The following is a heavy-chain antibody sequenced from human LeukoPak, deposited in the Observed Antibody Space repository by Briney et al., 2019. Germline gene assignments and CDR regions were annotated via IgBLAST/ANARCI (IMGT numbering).Heavy chain of an antibody. V-gene: IGHV3-9*03. D-gene: IGHD3-22*01. CDR1: GFTFDDYA. CDR2: ISWNSGSI. CDR3: AKGRGYYDSSGYYRWYFDY. Sequence: GGSLRLSCAASGFTFDDYALHWVRQAPGKGLEWVSGISWNSGSIGYADSVKGRFTISRDNAKNSLYLQMNSPRAEDMVLYYCAKGRGYYDSSGYYRWYFDYWGQETLVTVSS. J-gene: IGHJ4*02.